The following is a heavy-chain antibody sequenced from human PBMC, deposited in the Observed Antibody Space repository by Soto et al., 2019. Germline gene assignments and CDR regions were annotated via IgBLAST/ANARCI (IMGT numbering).Heavy chain of an antibody. CDR3: ARDYYDSSGYYTSLYYYYGMDV. D-gene: IGHD3-22*01. CDR1: GGTFSSYA. CDR2: IIPIFGTA. V-gene: IGHV1-69*13. J-gene: IGHJ6*02. Sequence: SVKVSCKASGGTFSSYAISWVRQAPGQGLEWMGGIIPIFGTANYAQKFQGRVTITADESTSTAYMELSSLRSEDTAVYYCARDYYDSSGYYTSLYYYYGMDVWGQGTTVTVSS.